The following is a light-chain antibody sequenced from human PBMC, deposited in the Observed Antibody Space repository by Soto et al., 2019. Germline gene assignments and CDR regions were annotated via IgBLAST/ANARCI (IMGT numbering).Light chain of an antibody. CDR3: NSYTSSNTYV. V-gene: IGLV2-14*01. CDR2: DIT. CDR1: SSDVGYYNY. J-gene: IGLJ1*01. Sequence: QSVLTQPASVSGSPGQSITISCTGTSSDVGYYNYVSWYQQRPGKAPKLMIYDITTRPSGVSYRFSGSKSGNTASLTVSGLQAEYEADYYCNSYTSSNTYVFVTDTKVTVL.